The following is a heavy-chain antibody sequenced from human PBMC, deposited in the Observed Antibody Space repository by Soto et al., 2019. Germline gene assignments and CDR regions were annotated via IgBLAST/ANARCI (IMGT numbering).Heavy chain of an antibody. J-gene: IGHJ6*04. V-gene: IGHV3-23*01. Sequence: EVQLLESGGGLVQPGGSLRLSCTASGFTFSNSAMNWVRLAPGKGLEWVSAISGFGDDTYYADPVKGRFTISRDNSKNTLYLQLSTLRAEDSAIYYCAKARCGDTCYYRMGVWGKGTTVTVSS. CDR3: AKARCGDTCYYRMGV. D-gene: IGHD2-21*01. CDR2: ISGFGDDT. CDR1: GFTFSNSA.